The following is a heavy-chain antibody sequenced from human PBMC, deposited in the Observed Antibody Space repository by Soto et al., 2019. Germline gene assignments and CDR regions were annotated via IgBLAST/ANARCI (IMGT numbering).Heavy chain of an antibody. V-gene: IGHV3-23*01. CDR2: ISGGGDSE. Sequence: GGSLRLSCAASGFMFGSYAMSWVRQAPGKGLVWVSAISGGGDSEYYADSVKGRFTISRDNSNSTLFLQMNSLRAEDSAIYYCATRFYSDYVDYFDYWGQGTLVTVSS. J-gene: IGHJ4*02. D-gene: IGHD4-17*01. CDR1: GFMFGSYA. CDR3: ATRFYSDYVDYFDY.